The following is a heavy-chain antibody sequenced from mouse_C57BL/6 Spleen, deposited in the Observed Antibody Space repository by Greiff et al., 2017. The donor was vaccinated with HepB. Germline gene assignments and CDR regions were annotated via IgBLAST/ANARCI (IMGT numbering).Heavy chain of an antibody. V-gene: IGHV14-1*01. CDR3: TTEVRGNYLKRDYFDY. Sequence: EVMLVESGAELVRPGASVKLSCTASGFNIKDYYMHWVKQRPEQGLEWIGRIDPEDGDTEYAPKFQGKATMTADTSSNTAYLQLSSLTSEDTAVYDCTTEVRGNYLKRDYFDYWGQGTTLTVSS. D-gene: IGHD2-1*01. CDR1: GFNIKDYY. J-gene: IGHJ2*01. CDR2: IDPEDGDT.